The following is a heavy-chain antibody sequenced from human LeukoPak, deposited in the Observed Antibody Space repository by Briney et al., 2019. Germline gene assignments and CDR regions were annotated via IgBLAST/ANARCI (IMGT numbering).Heavy chain of an antibody. CDR2: ITGDGGRT. Sequence: GGSLRLPCSASGFTFSSYAMHWVRQAPGKGLECVSAITGDGGRTYYADSVKGRFTISRDNSKNTLYLQMNSLRAEDTAVYYCVKDPFYGGNPLYYFDYWGQGTLVTVSS. J-gene: IGHJ4*02. CDR1: GFTFSSYA. D-gene: IGHD4-23*01. V-gene: IGHV3-64D*06. CDR3: VKDPFYGGNPLYYFDY.